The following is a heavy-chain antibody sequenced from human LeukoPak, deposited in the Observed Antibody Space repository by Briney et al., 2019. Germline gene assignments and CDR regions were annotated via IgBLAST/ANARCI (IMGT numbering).Heavy chain of an antibody. CDR2: ISSSSSTT. V-gene: IGHV3-48*01. J-gene: IGHJ4*02. CDR1: GFTFSSYS. D-gene: IGHD5-24*01. CDR3: AKRGRDAAAFDY. Sequence: GGSLRLSCAASGFTFSSYSMNWVRQAPGKGLEWVSYISSSSSTTYYADSVKGRFTISRDNSKNTLYLQMNSLRAEDTAVYYCAKRGRDAAAFDYWGQGTLVTVSS.